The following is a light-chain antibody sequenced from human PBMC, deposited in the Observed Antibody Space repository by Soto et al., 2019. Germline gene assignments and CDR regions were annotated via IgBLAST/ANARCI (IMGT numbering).Light chain of an antibody. CDR3: QQYNNWPRGT. CDR2: GAS. Sequence: EIVMTQSPTTLSVSPGSRSTLSCRASQSVSSNLAWYQQKPGQAPRLLXYGASTRATGIPARFSGSGSGTEFTLTISSLQSEDFAVYYCQQYNNWPRGTFGQGTKVDIK. V-gene: IGKV3-15*01. CDR1: QSVSSN. J-gene: IGKJ1*01.